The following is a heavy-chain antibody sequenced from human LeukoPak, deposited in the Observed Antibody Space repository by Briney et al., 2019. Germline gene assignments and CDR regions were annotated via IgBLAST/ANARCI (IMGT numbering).Heavy chain of an antibody. CDR2: TSYDGSNK. CDR3: AKASWGHCSGGTCYAGYMDV. J-gene: IGHJ6*03. Sequence: GGSLRLSCAASGFIFRSYGMHWVRQAPGKGLEWVAVTSYDGSNKYYADSVKGRFTISRDNSKNTLYLQMSSLRADDTAVYYCAKASWGHCSGGTCYAGYMDVWGEGTTVTVSS. V-gene: IGHV3-30*18. CDR1: GFIFRSYG. D-gene: IGHD2-15*01.